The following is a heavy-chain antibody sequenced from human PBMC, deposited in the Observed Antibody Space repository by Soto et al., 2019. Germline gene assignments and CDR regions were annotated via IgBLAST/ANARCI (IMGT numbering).Heavy chain of an antibody. CDR1: GYTFTSYY. J-gene: IGHJ4*02. CDR3: ARDLGPPRIMFDSTSYYFDY. CDR2: INPSDGST. V-gene: IGHV1-46*01. Sequence: ASVKVSCKASGYTFTSYYMHWVRQAPGQGLERMGIINPSDGSTTYAQKFQGRVTMTRDTSTSTVYMELSSLRSEDTAVYYCARDLGPPRIMFDSTSYYFDYWGQGTLVTVSS. D-gene: IGHD3-22*01.